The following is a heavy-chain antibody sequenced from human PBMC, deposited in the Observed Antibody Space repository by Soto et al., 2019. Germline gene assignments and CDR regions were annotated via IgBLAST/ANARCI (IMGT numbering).Heavy chain of an antibody. CDR2: ISSSSSTI. D-gene: IGHD3-9*01. CDR1: GFTFSSYS. J-gene: IGHJ4*02. V-gene: IGHV3-48*01. CDR3: AREDYDILTGLDY. Sequence: GGSLRLSCAASGFTFSSYSMNWVRQAPGKGLEWVSYISSSSSTIYYADSVKGRFTISRDNAKNSLYLQMNSLRAEDTAVYYCAREDYDILTGLDYWGQGTLVTVSS.